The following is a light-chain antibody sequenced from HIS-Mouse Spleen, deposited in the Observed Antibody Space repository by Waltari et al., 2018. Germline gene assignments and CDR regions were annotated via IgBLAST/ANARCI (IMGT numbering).Light chain of an antibody. J-gene: IGLJ3*02. CDR2: EGS. CDR1: SSDVGGSTL. Sequence: QSALTQPASVSGSPGQSITISCTRTSSDVGGSTLVSWYQQHPGKAPKLMIYEGSKRPSGVSNRFSGSKSGNTASLTISGLQAEDEADYYCCSYAGSSTWVFGGGTKLTVL. V-gene: IGLV2-23*01. CDR3: CSYAGSSTWV.